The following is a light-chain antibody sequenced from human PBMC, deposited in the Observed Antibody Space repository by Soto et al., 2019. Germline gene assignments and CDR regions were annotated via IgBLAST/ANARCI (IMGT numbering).Light chain of an antibody. CDR1: QSIASH. CDR3: QQYATWPLT. Sequence: EVVMTQSPATLSVSPGERATLSCRASQSIASHLAWYQQKRGQPPRLLIFGASTRATGIPARFSGSGSGTEFTLTISSLQSEDFAVYYCQQYATWPLTFGGGTKVEVK. V-gene: IGKV3-15*01. J-gene: IGKJ4*01. CDR2: GAS.